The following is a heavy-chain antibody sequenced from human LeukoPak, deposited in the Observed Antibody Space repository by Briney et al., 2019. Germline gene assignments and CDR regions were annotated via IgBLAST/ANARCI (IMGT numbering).Heavy chain of an antibody. V-gene: IGHV4-59*08. Sequence: PSETLSLTCTVSGGSISSYYWSWIRQPPGKGLEWIGYIYYSGSTNYNPSLKSRVTISVDTSKNQFSLKLSSVTAADTAVYYCATLVRGVMHFQHWDQGTLVTVSS. J-gene: IGHJ1*01. D-gene: IGHD3-10*01. CDR3: ATLVRGVMHFQH. CDR1: GGSISSYY. CDR2: IYYSGST.